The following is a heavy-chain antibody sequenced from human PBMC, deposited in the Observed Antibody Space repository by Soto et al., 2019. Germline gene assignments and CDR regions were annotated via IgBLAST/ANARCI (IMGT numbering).Heavy chain of an antibody. V-gene: IGHV4-39*01. CDR3: ARRWVETHPPDGYDFWSGYSNWFDP. CDR1: GGSISSSSYY. J-gene: IGHJ5*02. Sequence: SETLSLTCTVSGGSISSSSYYWGWIRQPPGKGLEWIGSIYYSGSTYYNPSLKSRVTISVDTSKNQFSLKLSSVTAADTAVYYCARRWVETHPPDGYDFWSGYSNWFDPWGQGTLVTVSS. D-gene: IGHD3-3*01. CDR2: IYYSGST.